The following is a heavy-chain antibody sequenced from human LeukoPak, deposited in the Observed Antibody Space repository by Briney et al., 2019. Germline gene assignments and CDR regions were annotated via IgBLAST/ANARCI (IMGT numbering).Heavy chain of an antibody. J-gene: IGHJ4*02. CDR2: TSYDGSNK. CDR3: ARDLSGWYWFDY. Sequence: GRSLRLSCAASGFTFSTYAMHWVRQAPGKGLEWVAATSYDGSNKYYADSVKGRFTISRDNSKNTLYLQMNSLRAEDTAVYYCARDLSGWYWFDYWGQGTLVTVSS. CDR1: GFTFSTYA. D-gene: IGHD6-19*01. V-gene: IGHV3-30-3*01.